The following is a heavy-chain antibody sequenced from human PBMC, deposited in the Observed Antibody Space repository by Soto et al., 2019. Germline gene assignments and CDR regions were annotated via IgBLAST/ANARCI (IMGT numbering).Heavy chain of an antibody. CDR2: IDWGDDK. V-gene: IGHV2-70*01. CDR3: ARSLLEHYGMDV. J-gene: IGHJ6*02. Sequence: SCPTLVNPTQTLTLTCNFSGFSLTTGGMCVSWIRQPPGKALEWLALIDWGDDKYYSTSLETRLTISKDTSKNQVVLTMTNMDPADTATYYCARSLLEHYGMDVWGQGTTVTVSS. CDR1: GFSLTTGGMC. D-gene: IGHD2-21*01.